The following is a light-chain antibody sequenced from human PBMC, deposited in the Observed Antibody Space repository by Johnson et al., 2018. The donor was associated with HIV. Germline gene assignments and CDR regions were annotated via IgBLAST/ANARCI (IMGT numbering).Light chain of an antibody. CDR1: SSNIGNNY. CDR3: GTWDSSLSAGV. CDR2: ENN. J-gene: IGLJ1*01. Sequence: QSVLTQPPSVSAAPGQKVTISCSGSSSNIGNNYVSWYQQLPGTAPKLIIYENNKRPSGIPDRFSGSKSGTSATLGITGLQTGDEADYYCGTWDSSLSAGVFGTGTTVTVL. V-gene: IGLV1-51*02.